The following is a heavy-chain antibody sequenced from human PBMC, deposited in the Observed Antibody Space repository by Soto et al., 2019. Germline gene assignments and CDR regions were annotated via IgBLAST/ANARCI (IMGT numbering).Heavy chain of an antibody. D-gene: IGHD3-10*01. CDR1: GGSFSGYY. V-gene: IGHV4-34*01. CDR3: PTGTMVRGVMRSENFQH. CDR2: INHSGST. J-gene: IGHJ1*01. Sequence: QVQLQQWGAGLLKPSETLSLTCAVYGGSFSGYYWSWIRQPPGKGLEWIGEINHSGSTNYNPSLKRRVTISLDTSKNQFSLKLSSVTAADMAVYHCPTGTMVRGVMRSENFQHWGQGTLVTVFS.